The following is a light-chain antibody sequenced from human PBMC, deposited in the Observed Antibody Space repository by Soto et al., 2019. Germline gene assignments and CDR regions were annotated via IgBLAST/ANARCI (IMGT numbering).Light chain of an antibody. CDR1: QSLIYNNGNTY. J-gene: IGKJ1*01. Sequence: VLTQSPLSLSVTLGQPASISCRSSQSLIYNNGNTYLHWYQQRPGQFQRRIIYQVSIRDSVVPDRFSGSGSGSGTDFTLKISSVEAEDGGVYYCMEGTPSFGQGTKVEIK. V-gene: IGKV2-30*01. CDR2: QVS. CDR3: MEGTPS.